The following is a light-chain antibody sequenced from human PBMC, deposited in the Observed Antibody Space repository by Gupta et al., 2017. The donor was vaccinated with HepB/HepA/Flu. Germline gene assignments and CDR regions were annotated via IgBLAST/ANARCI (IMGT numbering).Light chain of an antibody. CDR1: QSVSSY. Sequence: EIVLTQSPATLSWSPGERATLSCRASQSVSSYLAWYQQKPGQAPRLLIYDVSKRATGIPARFSGSGSGTDFTLTISILEPEDCAVYYCHQRSNWPITFGQGTRLEIK. J-gene: IGKJ5*01. CDR2: DVS. V-gene: IGKV3-11*01. CDR3: HQRSNWPIT.